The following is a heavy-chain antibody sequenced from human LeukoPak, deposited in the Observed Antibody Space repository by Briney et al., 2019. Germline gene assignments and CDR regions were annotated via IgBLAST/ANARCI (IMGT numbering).Heavy chain of an antibody. D-gene: IGHD5-24*01. Sequence: ASVKVSCKASGYTFTTYGITWIRQAPGQGLGWMGWISTKNGNTNYAQEIQGRVTMTEDTSTDTAYMELSSLRSEDTAVYYCATDVGDGYNTYDAFDIWGQGTMVTVSS. V-gene: IGHV1-18*01. CDR1: GYTFTTYG. CDR2: ISTKNGNT. CDR3: ATDVGDGYNTYDAFDI. J-gene: IGHJ3*02.